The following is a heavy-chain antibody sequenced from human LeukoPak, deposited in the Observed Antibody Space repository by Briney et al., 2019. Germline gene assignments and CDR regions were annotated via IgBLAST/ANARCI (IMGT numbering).Heavy chain of an antibody. CDR2: KNHIGTT. CDR1: GGSFSGYY. CDR3: ARLTVTTTYSYYMDV. J-gene: IGHJ6*03. V-gene: IGHV4-34*01. Sequence: SETLSLTCAVYGGSFSGYYGSWIRQPPGKGLEWIGEKNHIGTTNYNPSLKSRVTISVDMSKNHVSLNLTSVTAADTAVYYCARLTVTTTYSYYMDVWGEGTTVTVSS. D-gene: IGHD4-17*01.